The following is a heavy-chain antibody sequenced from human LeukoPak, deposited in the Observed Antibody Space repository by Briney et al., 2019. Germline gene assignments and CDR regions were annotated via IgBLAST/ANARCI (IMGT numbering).Heavy chain of an antibody. J-gene: IGHJ4*02. V-gene: IGHV3-48*04. Sequence: GGSLRLSCAASGSTFSTYSMNWVRQAAGKGLEWVSYISSSSSSIYYEDSVKGRFTISRDNAKNSLYLQINSLRAEDTAVYYCARERYSSGSFDYWGQGTLVTVSS. CDR3: ARERYSSGSFDY. CDR1: GSTFSTYS. CDR2: ISSSSSSI. D-gene: IGHD6-19*01.